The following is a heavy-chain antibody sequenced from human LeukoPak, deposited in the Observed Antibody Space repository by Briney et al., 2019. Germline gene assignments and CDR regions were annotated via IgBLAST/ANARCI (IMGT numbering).Heavy chain of an antibody. CDR2: IWYDGSNK. CDR1: GFTFSSYG. CDR3: ARAGDGSGSTDFDY. D-gene: IGHD3-10*01. Sequence: GRSLRLSCAASGFTFSSYGMHWVRQAPGKGPEWVAVIWYDGSNKYYADSVKGRFTISRDNSKNTLYLQMNSLRAEDTAVCYCARAGDGSGSTDFDYWGQGTLVTVSS. J-gene: IGHJ4*02. V-gene: IGHV3-33*01.